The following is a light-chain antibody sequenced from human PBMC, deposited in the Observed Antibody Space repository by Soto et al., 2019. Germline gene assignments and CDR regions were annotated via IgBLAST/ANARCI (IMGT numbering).Light chain of an antibody. J-gene: IGKJ1*01. V-gene: IGKV1-5*01. Sequence: DIQMTQSPSTLSASVGDRVTITCRASQTITRWMAWYQQKPGKAPKLLIYDASSLESGVPSRFSGSGSGTEFTLTISCLQPDDFATYYCQHQRTFGQVTTVDIK. CDR3: QHQRT. CDR1: QTITRW. CDR2: DAS.